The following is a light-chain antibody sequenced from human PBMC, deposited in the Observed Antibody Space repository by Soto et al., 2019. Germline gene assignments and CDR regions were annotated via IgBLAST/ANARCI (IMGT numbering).Light chain of an antibody. V-gene: IGKV1-39*01. CDR1: QTISSY. J-gene: IGKJ4*01. Sequence: IQMTQSPSSLSACVGDRVTITCRASQTISSYLNWYQQKPGKAPKLLVYAASSLHSGVPSRFSGSGSGRDFTLTISGLQPEDSAIYYCQQGWAFGGGTKVDIK. CDR2: AAS. CDR3: QQGWA.